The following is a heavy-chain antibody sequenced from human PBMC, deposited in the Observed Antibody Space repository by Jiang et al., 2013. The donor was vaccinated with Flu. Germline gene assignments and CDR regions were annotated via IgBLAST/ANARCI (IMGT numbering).Heavy chain of an antibody. J-gene: IGHJ6*02. V-gene: IGHV3-23*01. Sequence: PGGSLRLSCAASRFTFSSYAMSWVRQAPGKGLEWVSAISGSGGSTYYADSVKGRFTISRDNSKTTLYLQMNSLRAEDTAVYYCAKSTGYYYYYGLDVWGQGTTVTVSS. D-gene: IGHD1-1*01. CDR3: AKSTGYYYYYGLDV. CDR2: ISGSGGST. CDR1: RFTFSSYA.